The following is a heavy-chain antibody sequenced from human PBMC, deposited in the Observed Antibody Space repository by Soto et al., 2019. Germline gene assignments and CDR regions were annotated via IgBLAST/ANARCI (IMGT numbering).Heavy chain of an antibody. CDR3: ARNMDSSGWRDDAFDI. D-gene: IGHD6-19*01. CDR2: IYYSGST. Sequence: QVQLQESGPGLVKPSETLSLTCTVSGGSISSYYWSWIRQPPGKGLEWIGYIYYSGSTNYNPSLKSRVTISVDTSKNQFSLKLSSVTAADTAVYYCARNMDSSGWRDDAFDIWGQGTMVTVSS. J-gene: IGHJ3*02. CDR1: GGSISSYY. V-gene: IGHV4-59*08.